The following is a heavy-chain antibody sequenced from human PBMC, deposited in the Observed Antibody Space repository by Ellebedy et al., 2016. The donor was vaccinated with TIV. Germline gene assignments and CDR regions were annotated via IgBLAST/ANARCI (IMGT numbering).Heavy chain of an antibody. D-gene: IGHD6-6*01. CDR1: GYTFTSYA. J-gene: IGHJ4*02. CDR3: ARDRSSSSIYDY. CDR2: INPNSGGT. V-gene: IGHV1-2*02. Sequence: ASVKVSCKASGYTFTSYAMHWVRQAPGQRLEWMGWINPNSGGTNYAQKFQGRVTMTRDTSISTAYLELTRLRSDDTAVYYCARDRSSSSIYDYWGQGTLVTVSS.